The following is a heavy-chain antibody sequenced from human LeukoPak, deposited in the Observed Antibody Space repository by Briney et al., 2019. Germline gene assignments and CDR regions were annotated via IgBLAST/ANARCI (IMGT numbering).Heavy chain of an antibody. CDR1: GFTFSSYG. J-gene: IGHJ4*02. CDR3: AKGYCSSTSCLPLIY. V-gene: IGHV3-30*18. D-gene: IGHD2-2*01. CDR2: ISYDGSNK. Sequence: GGSLRLSCAASGFTFSSYGMHWVRQAPGKGLEWVAVISYDGSNKYYADSVKGRFTISRDNSKNTLYLQMNSLRAEDTAVYYCAKGYCSSTSCLPLIYWGQGTLVTVSS.